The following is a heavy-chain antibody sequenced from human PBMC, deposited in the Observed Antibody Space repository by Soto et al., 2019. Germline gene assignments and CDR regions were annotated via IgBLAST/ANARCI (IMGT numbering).Heavy chain of an antibody. D-gene: IGHD3-9*01. CDR2: IYWDDNK. J-gene: IGHJ4*02. Sequence: QITLKESGPTLVXPTQXLXXTXTFSGFSLSTSGMGLGWIRQPPGKALEWLALIYWDDNKRYSPSLKSRLSITKDTSKNQVVLTMTNMDPVDTATYYCAHRPYYDILVNWXQGTLVTVSS. V-gene: IGHV2-5*02. CDR1: GFSLSTSGMG. CDR3: AHRPYYDILVN.